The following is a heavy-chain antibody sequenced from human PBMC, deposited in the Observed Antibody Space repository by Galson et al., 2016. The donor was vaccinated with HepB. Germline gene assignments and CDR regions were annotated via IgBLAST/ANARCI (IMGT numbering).Heavy chain of an antibody. CDR1: GYTFTTYW. CDR2: IDPSDYDT. J-gene: IGHJ4*02. Sequence: SGAEVKKPGESLKIFCKASGYTFTTYWITWVRQVPGKGLEWVGSIDPSDYDTNYNPSFFGQATISTDRSISTAYLQWSSLKASDSAIYYCARQGRYHFESKGDYWGPGTLVTVSS. CDR3: ARQGRYHFESKGDY. V-gene: IGHV5-10-1*01. D-gene: IGHD3-3*02.